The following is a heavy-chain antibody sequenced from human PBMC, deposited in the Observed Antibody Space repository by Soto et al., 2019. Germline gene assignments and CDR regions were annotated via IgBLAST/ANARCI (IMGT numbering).Heavy chain of an antibody. Sequence: ASVKVSCKASGYTFTSYGISWVRQAPGQGLEWMGWISAYNGNTNYAQKLQGRVTMTTDTSTSTAYMELRSLRSDDTAVYYCERELRFLEWLLYDYYYYYGMDGWGQGTTVTVAS. CDR2: ISAYNGNT. D-gene: IGHD3-3*01. CDR3: ERELRFLEWLLYDYYYYYGMDG. V-gene: IGHV1-18*01. CDR1: GYTFTSYG. J-gene: IGHJ6*01.